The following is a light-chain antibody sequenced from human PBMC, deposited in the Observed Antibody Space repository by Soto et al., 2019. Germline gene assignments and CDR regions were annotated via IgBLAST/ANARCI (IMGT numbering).Light chain of an antibody. Sequence: QSVLTQPASVSGSPGQSITISCTGTSSDVGNYNLVSWYQQHPGKAPRVIIYEGSKRPSGVSNRFSGSKSGNTASLTISGLQAEDEADYYCSSYAGNDILGFGGGTKATVL. V-gene: IGLV2-23*01. J-gene: IGLJ2*01. CDR1: SSDVGNYNL. CDR3: SSYAGNDILG. CDR2: EGS.